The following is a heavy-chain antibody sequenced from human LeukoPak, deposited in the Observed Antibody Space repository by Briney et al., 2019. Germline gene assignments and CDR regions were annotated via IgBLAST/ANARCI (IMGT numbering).Heavy chain of an antibody. D-gene: IGHD6-13*01. CDR1: GYTLTELS. CDR2: IVPIFGIA. V-gene: IGHV1-69*02. Sequence: SVKVSCKVSGYTLTELSMHWVRQAPGQGLEWMGRIVPIFGIANYAQNFQGSVTLTADKSTSTAHMEMSSLRSEDTAVYYCATDSLGIAAAGTEYYFALDVWGQGTTVTVSS. CDR3: ATDSLGIAAAGTEYYFALDV. J-gene: IGHJ6*02.